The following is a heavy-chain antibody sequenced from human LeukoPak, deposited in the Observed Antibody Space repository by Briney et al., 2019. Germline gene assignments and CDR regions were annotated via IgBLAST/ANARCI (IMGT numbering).Heavy chain of an antibody. CDR3: ARGLRYYGSGSYLHHPFDY. CDR1: GFTVSSNY. CDR2: IYSGGST. Sequence: HPGGSLRLSCAASGFTVSSNYMSWVRQAPGKGLEWVSVIYSGGSTYYADSVKGRFTISRDNSKNTLYLQMNSLRAEDTAVYYCARGLRYYGSGSYLHHPFDYWGQGTLVTVSS. V-gene: IGHV3-53*01. D-gene: IGHD3-10*01. J-gene: IGHJ4*02.